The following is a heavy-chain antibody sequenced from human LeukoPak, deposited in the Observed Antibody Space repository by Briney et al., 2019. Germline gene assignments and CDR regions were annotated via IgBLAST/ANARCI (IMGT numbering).Heavy chain of an antibody. CDR1: GGSISSYY. J-gene: IGHJ5*02. Sequence: SETLSLTCTVSGGSISSYYWSWIRQPPGKGLEWIGYIYYSGSTNCNPSLKSRVTISVDTSKNQFSLKLSSVTAADTAVYYCARGLTIHAQTWFDPWGQGTLVTVSS. CDR2: IYYSGST. V-gene: IGHV4-59*01. CDR3: ARGLTIHAQTWFDP. D-gene: IGHD3-3*01.